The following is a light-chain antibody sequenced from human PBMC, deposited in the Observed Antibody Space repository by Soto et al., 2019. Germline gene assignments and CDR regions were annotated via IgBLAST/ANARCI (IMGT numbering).Light chain of an antibody. CDR1: QSISSW. CDR3: QQYNSYSQT. V-gene: IGKV1-5*01. Sequence: DIQMTQSPSTLSASVGDRVTSTCRASQSISSWLAWYQQKPGKAPKLLIYDASSLESGVPSRFSGSGSGTEFTFTISSLQADDFATYYCQQYNSYSQTFGLGTKVYIK. CDR2: DAS. J-gene: IGKJ1*01.